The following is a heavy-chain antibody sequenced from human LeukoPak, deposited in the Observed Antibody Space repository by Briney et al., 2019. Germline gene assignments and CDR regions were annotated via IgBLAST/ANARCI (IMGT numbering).Heavy chain of an antibody. CDR1: GFTFSSYE. CDR2: ISSSGSTI. J-gene: IGHJ4*02. D-gene: IGHD6-19*01. V-gene: IGHV3-48*03. CDR3: ATRQWLASHFDY. Sequence: GGSLRLSCAASGFTFSSYEMNWVRQAPGKGLEWVSYISSSGSTIYYADSVKGRFTISRDNAENSLYLQMNSLRAEDTAVYYCATRQWLASHFDYWGQGTLVTVSS.